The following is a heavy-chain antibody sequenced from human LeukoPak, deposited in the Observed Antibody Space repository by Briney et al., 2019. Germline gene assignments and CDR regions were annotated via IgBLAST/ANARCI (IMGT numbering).Heavy chain of an antibody. Sequence: PGGSLRLSCAASGVTFSSYAMNWVRQAPGRGLEWLATIRGSGGYTYYADSVKGRFTMSRDNSKNTLYVQMNSLRAEDTAVYYCAKGITMVRDPMNYFEDWGQGTLVTVSS. CDR2: IRGSGGYT. CDR1: GVTFSSYA. J-gene: IGHJ4*02. V-gene: IGHV3-23*01. D-gene: IGHD3-10*01. CDR3: AKGITMVRDPMNYFED.